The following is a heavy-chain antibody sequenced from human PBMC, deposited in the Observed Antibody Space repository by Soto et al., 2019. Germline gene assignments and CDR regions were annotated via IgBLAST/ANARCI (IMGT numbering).Heavy chain of an antibody. V-gene: IGHV1-8*01. Sequence: QVQLVQSGAEVKKPGASVKVSCKASGYTFTSYDINWVRQATGQGLEWMGWVNPNSGNTAYAQKFQGGAAMPRNNARGTACMELSSLRSEDTAVYYRAREREGSGFDPWGQGTLVTVSS. CDR2: VNPNSGNT. CDR3: AREREGSGFDP. D-gene: IGHD1-26*01. CDR1: GYTFTSYD. J-gene: IGHJ5*02.